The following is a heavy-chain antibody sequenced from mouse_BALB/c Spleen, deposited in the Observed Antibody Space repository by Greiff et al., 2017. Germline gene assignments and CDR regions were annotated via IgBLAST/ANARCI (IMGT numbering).Heavy chain of an antibody. V-gene: IGHV1-87*01. Sequence: QVQLKESGAELARPGASVKLSCKASGYTFTSYWMQWVKQRPGQGLEWIGAIYPGDGDTRYTQKFKGKATLTADKSSSTAYMQLSSLASEDSAVYYCARRGNGYYGFDYWGQGTTLTVSS. CDR1: GYTFTSYW. J-gene: IGHJ2*01. D-gene: IGHD2-3*01. CDR2: IYPGDGDT. CDR3: ARRGNGYYGFDY.